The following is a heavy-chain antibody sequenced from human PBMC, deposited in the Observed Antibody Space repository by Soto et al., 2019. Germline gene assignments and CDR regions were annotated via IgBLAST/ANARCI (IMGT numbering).Heavy chain of an antibody. D-gene: IGHD6-13*01. CDR1: GFTFSSYA. CDR2: ISGSGGRK. J-gene: IGHJ4*02. Sequence: EVQLLESGGGLVQPGGYLRLSCAASGFTFSSYAMSWVRQAPGKGLEWVTAISGSGGRKYYADSVKSRFTISRDNSKNTLYLQMNSLRAEDTAVYYCAKEAVAAAGTPSDSWGQGTLVTVSS. V-gene: IGHV3-23*01. CDR3: AKEAVAAAGTPSDS.